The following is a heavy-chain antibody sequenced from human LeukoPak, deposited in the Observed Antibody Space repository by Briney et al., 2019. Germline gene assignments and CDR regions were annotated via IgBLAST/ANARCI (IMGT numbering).Heavy chain of an antibody. CDR3: AKGLVPAAMLAYFDY. Sequence: GSLRLPCPASGFTFSSYAMSWVRQAPGKGLEWVSAISGSAGSTYYADSVKRRFTISRDNSKNTLYLQMNSLRAEDTAVYYCAKGLVPAAMLAYFDYWGQGTLVTVCS. V-gene: IGHV3-23*01. CDR2: ISGSAGST. J-gene: IGHJ4*02. CDR1: GFTFSSYA. D-gene: IGHD2-2*01.